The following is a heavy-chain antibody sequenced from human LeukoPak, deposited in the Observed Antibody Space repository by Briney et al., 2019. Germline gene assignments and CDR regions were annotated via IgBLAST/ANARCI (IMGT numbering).Heavy chain of an antibody. V-gene: IGHV3-23*01. CDR1: GFTISSYA. D-gene: IGHD1-14*01. CDR2: ITGSGGTT. Sequence: GGSLRLSCAVSGFTISSYAMTWVRQAPGKGLEWVSAITGSGGTTYYVDSVKGRFTISRDNSKNTLYLQMNSLRADDTAVYYCAKGGSFSEGNIDYWGQGILVTVSS. CDR3: AKGGSFSEGNIDY. J-gene: IGHJ4*02.